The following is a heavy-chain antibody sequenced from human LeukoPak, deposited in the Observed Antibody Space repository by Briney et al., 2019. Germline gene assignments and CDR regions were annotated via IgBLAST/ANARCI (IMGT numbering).Heavy chain of an antibody. J-gene: IGHJ5*02. D-gene: IGHD6-13*01. CDR2: IFDRRST. V-gene: IGHV4-59*01. CDR3: AREVVSSSWWGGSEWFDP. CDR1: GVSLSSYY. Sequence: SETLSVTFTVSGVSLSSYYWSLIRQPPGKGLKLDGDIFDRRSTNYNPALKSRVTISVDTSKTQFSLKLSSVTAADTAVYYCAREVVSSSWWGGSEWFDPWGQGTLVTVSS.